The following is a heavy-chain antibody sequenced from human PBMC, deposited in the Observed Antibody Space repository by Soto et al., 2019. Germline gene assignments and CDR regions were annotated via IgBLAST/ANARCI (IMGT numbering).Heavy chain of an antibody. D-gene: IGHD2-15*01. CDR1: GGSITHYY. CDR3: ARVSRVSCYYLEF. J-gene: IGHJ4*02. CDR2: IYYSGST. Sequence: QVQLQESGPGLVKPSETLSLTCSVSGGSITHYYWSWIRQSPGKGLEWIGYIYYSGSTTYNPSLMNRVTISVDTSKDQFSLQLTSMAPADAAVYYCARVSRVSCYYLEFWGQGILVTVSS. V-gene: IGHV4-59*01.